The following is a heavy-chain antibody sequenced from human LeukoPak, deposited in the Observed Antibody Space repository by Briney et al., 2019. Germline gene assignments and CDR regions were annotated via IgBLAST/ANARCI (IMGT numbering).Heavy chain of an antibody. CDR2: ISSSGSAI. D-gene: IGHD1-26*01. CDR1: GFAFSSHV. Sequence: GGSLRLSCVASGFAFSSHVMIWVRQAPGKGLEWVSYISSSGSAIYYADSVKGRFTISRDNAKNSLFLQVNSLRDEDTALYYCAADLVGGTNYWGQGILVTVSS. CDR3: AADLVGGTNY. J-gene: IGHJ4*02. V-gene: IGHV3-48*02.